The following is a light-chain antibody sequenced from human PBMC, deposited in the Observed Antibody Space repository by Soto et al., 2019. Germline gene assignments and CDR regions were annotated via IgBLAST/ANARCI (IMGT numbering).Light chain of an antibody. CDR3: QQRSNWPPIT. CDR1: QSVSSY. V-gene: IGKV3-11*01. J-gene: IGKJ5*01. Sequence: EIVLTQSPATLSLSPGERATLSCRASQSVSSYLAWYQQKPGQAPRLLIYDASNRATGIPARFSGSGSGTDFTLTISSLEPEDFAVYYCQQRSNWPPITFGRGTRLEIK. CDR2: DAS.